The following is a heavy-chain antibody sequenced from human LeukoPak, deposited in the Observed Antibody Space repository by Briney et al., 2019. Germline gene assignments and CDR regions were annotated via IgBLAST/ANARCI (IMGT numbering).Heavy chain of an antibody. Sequence: ASVKVSCKASGYTFTSYGISWVRQAPGQGLEWMGWISAYNGNTNYAQKLQGRVTMTTDISTSTAYMELRSLRSDDTAVYYCASQIGIVGATRFGYWGQGTLVTVSS. CDR2: ISAYNGNT. J-gene: IGHJ4*02. D-gene: IGHD1-26*01. CDR3: ASQIGIVGATRFGY. V-gene: IGHV1-18*01. CDR1: GYTFTSYG.